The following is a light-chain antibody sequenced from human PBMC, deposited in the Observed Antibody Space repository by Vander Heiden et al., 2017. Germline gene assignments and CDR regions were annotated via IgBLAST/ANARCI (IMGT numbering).Light chain of an antibody. V-gene: IGLV1-44*01. CDR3: AVWDDSLDGVV. CDR2: SDN. J-gene: IGLJ2*01. Sequence: QSVLTQPPPASGTPGQRVTISCSGSSSNIGRNVVNWYQQLPGTAPKLLLYSDNQKPSGVPDRFSGSKSGTSASLAISGLQSDDEADYYCAVWDDSLDGVVFGGGTKLTVL. CDR1: SSNIGRNV.